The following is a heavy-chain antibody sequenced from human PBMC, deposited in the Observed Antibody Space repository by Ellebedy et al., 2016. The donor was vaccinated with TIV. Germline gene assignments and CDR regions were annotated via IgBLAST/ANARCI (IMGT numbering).Heavy chain of an antibody. J-gene: IGHJ3*02. V-gene: IGHV3-74*01. CDR2: IKSDGTSG. D-gene: IGHD3-3*01. CDR3: ARDPHRIGLGQDAFDI. CDR1: GFIFSTYW. Sequence: PGGSLRLSCAASGFIFSTYWMHWVRQAPGKGLVWVSRIKSDGTSGSYADSVKGRFTISTDSAKNTLYLQMNSLRAEDTAVYYCARDPHRIGLGQDAFDIWGQGTMVTVSS.